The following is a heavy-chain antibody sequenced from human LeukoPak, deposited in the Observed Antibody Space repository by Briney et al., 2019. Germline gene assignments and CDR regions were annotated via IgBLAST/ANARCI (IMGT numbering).Heavy chain of an antibody. J-gene: IGHJ4*02. CDR3: ARFSLGDTAMED. CDR2: IIPIFGTA. CDR1: GGTFSSYA. Sequence: SVKVSCKASGGTFSSYAISWVRQAPGQGLEWMGGIIPIFGTANYAQKFQGRVTITADESTSTAYMELSSLRSEDTAVYYCARFSLGDTAMEDWGQGTLVTVSP. D-gene: IGHD5-18*01. V-gene: IGHV1-69*13.